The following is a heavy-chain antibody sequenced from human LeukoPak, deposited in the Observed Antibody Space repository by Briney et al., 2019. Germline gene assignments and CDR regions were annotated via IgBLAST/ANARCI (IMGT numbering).Heavy chain of an antibody. CDR1: GFTVSSNY. CDR3: ARGAAPIYDFWSGYYPRLNNWFDP. V-gene: IGHV3-53*01. Sequence: GGSLRLSCAASGFTVSSNYMSWVRQAPGKGLEWVSVIYSGGSTYYADSVKGRFTISRDNSKNTLYLQMNSLRAEDTAVYYCARGAAPIYDFWSGYYPRLNNWFDPWGQGTLVTVSS. J-gene: IGHJ5*02. D-gene: IGHD3-3*01. CDR2: IYSGGST.